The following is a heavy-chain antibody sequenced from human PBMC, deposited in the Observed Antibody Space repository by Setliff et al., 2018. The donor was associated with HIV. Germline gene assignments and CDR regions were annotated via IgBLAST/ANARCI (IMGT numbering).Heavy chain of an antibody. D-gene: IGHD3-3*02. J-gene: IGHJ6*03. V-gene: IGHV2-5*02. CDR1: GSSLSTSGVC. Sequence: ESGPTLVNPTQTLTLTCTFSGSSLSTSGVCVGWIRQPPGKALEWLALIYWDDDKRYSPSLKSRLTITKDTSKNQVVLTMTNMDPVDTAAYYCAHILQDPPSHFYYYFYMDVWGKGTTVTVSS. CDR3: AHILQDPPSHFYYYFYMDV. CDR2: IYWDDDK.